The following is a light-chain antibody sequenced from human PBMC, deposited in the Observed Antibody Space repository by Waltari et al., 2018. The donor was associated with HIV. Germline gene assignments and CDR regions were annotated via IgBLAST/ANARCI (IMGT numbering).Light chain of an antibody. Sequence: VMTQSPATVSVSPGGRATLSCRASQSVGSYLAWYQQKPGQAPRLLIYGASTRATAIPTRFSGSGSGTEFTLTISSLKSEDFAVYYCHQYNKWPRGTFGGGTKVEV. CDR2: GAS. J-gene: IGKJ4*01. CDR1: QSVGSY. CDR3: HQYNKWPRGT. V-gene: IGKV3-15*01.